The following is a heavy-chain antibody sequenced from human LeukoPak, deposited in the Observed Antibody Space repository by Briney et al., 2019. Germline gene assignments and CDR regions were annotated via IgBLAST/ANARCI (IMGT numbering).Heavy chain of an antibody. J-gene: IGHJ6*02. V-gene: IGHV4-30-2*01. D-gene: IGHD3-3*01. Sequence: PSETLSLTCTVSGASVSSGYYWSWIRQPPGKGLEWIGYIYHSGSTYYNPSLKSRATISVDRSKNQFSLKLSSVTAADTAVYYCARAGILDQYYYYYGMDVWGQGTTVTVSS. CDR2: IYHSGST. CDR1: GASVSSGYY. CDR3: ARAGILDQYYYYYGMDV.